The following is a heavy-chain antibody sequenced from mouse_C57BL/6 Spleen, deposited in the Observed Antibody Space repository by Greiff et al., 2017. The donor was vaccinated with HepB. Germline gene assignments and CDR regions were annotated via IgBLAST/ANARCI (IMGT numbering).Heavy chain of an antibody. V-gene: IGHV1-54*01. CDR1: GYAFTNYL. CDR2: INPGSGGT. D-gene: IGHD2-1*01. Sequence: VKLQQSGAELVRPGTSVKVSCKASGYAFTNYLIEWVKQRPGQGLEWIGVINPGSGGTNYNEKFKGKATLTADKASSTAYMQLSSLTSEDSAVYCCARDGNNLFAYWGQGTLVTVSA. J-gene: IGHJ3*01. CDR3: ARDGNNLFAY.